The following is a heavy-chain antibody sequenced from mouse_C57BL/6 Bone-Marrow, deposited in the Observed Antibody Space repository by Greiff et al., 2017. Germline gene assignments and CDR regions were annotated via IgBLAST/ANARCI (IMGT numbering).Heavy chain of an antibody. CDR2: ISDGGSYT. J-gene: IGHJ3*01. CDR3: ARDPYYYGSSLFAY. V-gene: IGHV5-4*01. CDR1: GFTFSSYA. Sequence: DVQLVESGGGLVKPGGSLKLSCAASGFTFSSYAMSWVRQTPEKRLAWVATISDGGSYTYYPANVKGRFTISRDNAKNNLYLQMSHLKSEDTAMYYCARDPYYYGSSLFAYWGQGTLVTVSA. D-gene: IGHD1-1*01.